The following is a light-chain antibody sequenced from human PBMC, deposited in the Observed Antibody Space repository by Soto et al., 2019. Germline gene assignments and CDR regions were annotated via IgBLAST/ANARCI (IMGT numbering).Light chain of an antibody. CDR1: SSNIATNT. Sequence: QPVLTQPPSASATPGQRFTISCSGGSSNIATNTVNWYQVLPGTAPKLLIYTNNDRPQGVPDRFSGTKSGDSASLAISGRQSDDEADYYCAAWDDGLNVVLFGGGTKLTVL. CDR3: AAWDDGLNVVL. V-gene: IGLV1-44*01. CDR2: TNN. J-gene: IGLJ2*01.